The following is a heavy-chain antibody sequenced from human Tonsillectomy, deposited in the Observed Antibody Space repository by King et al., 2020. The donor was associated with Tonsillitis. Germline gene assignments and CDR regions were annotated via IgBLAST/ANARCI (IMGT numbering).Heavy chain of an antibody. CDR1: GGSISSYY. V-gene: IGHV4-59*08. CDR2: IYYSGST. J-gene: IGHJ3*02. CDR3: ARPIRSGWWAFDI. D-gene: IGHD6-19*01. Sequence: QLQESGPGLVKPSETLSLTCTVSGGSISSYYWSWIRQPPGKGLEWIGYIYYSGSTNYNPSLTRRVTISVEKSKNQFSLKLSSVTAADTAVYYCARPIRSGWWAFDIWGQGTMVTVSS.